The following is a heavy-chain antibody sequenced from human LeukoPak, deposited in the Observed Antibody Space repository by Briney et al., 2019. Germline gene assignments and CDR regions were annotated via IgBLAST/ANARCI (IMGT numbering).Heavy chain of an antibody. CDR2: ISSSSSYI. D-gene: IGHD1-26*01. CDR1: GFTFSSYS. CDR3: ARVGGSYYLGGVDY. Sequence: GGSLRLSCAASGFTFSSYSMNWVRQAPGKGLEWVSSISSSSSYIYYADSVKGRFTISRDNAKNSLYLQMNCLRAEDTAVYYCARVGGSYYLGGVDYWGQGTLVTVSS. V-gene: IGHV3-21*01. J-gene: IGHJ4*02.